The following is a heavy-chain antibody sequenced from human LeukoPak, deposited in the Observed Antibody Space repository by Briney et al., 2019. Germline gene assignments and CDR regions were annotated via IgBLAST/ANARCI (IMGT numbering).Heavy chain of an antibody. D-gene: IGHD5-18*01. J-gene: IGHJ2*01. CDR1: GGSISSGGYY. CDR2: IYHSGST. CDR3: ARGSDSYGYWYFDL. V-gene: IGHV4-30-2*01. Sequence: SETLSLTCTVSGGSISSGGYYWSWIRQPPGKGLEWIGYIYHSGSTYYNPSLKSRVTISVDRSKNQFSLKLSSVTAADTAVYYCARGSDSYGYWYFDLWGRGTLVTVSS.